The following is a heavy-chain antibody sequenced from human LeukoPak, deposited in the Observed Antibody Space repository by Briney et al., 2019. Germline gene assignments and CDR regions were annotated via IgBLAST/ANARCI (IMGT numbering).Heavy chain of an antibody. CDR3: ARRYYGSGSYSWFDP. D-gene: IGHD3-10*01. J-gene: IGHJ5*02. Sequence: GESLKISCKGSGYSFTSYWIGWVRQMPGKGLGWMGIIYPGDSDTRYSPSFQGQVTISADKSISTAYLQWSSLKASDTAMYYCARRYYGSGSYSWFDPWGQGTLVTVSS. CDR2: IYPGDSDT. CDR1: GYSFTSYW. V-gene: IGHV5-51*01.